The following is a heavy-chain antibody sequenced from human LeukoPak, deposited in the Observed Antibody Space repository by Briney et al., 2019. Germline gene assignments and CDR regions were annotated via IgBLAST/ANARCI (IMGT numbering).Heavy chain of an antibody. CDR1: GGSISSGGYY. Sequence: SETLSLTCTGSGGSISSGGYYWSWIRQHPGKVLEWIGYIYYSGSTYYNPSLKSRVTISVDTSKNQFSLKLSSVTAADTAVYHCARVEVDYYFDYWGQGTLVTVSS. V-gene: IGHV4-31*03. D-gene: IGHD2-15*01. CDR3: ARVEVDYYFDY. CDR2: IYYSGST. J-gene: IGHJ4*02.